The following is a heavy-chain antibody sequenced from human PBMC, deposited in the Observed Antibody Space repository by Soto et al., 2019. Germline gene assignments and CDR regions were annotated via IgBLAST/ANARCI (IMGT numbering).Heavy chain of an antibody. CDR3: AKGGYSYGYSHYYYGMDV. CDR1: GFTFSSYG. CDR2: ISYDGSNK. J-gene: IGHJ6*02. V-gene: IGHV3-30*18. Sequence: PGGSLRLSCAASGFTFSSYGMHWVRQAPGKGLEWVAVISYDGSNKYYADSVKGRFTISRDNSKNTLYLQMNSLRAEDTAVYYCAKGGYSYGYSHYYYGMDVWGQGTTVTVS. D-gene: IGHD5-18*01.